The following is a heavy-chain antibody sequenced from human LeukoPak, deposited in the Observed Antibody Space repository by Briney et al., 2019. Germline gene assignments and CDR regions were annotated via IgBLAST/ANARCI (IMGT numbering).Heavy chain of an antibody. CDR3: ARVQGFGELFFAFDI. J-gene: IGHJ3*02. CDR1: GYTFTSYY. V-gene: IGHV1-46*01. D-gene: IGHD3-10*01. CDR2: INPSGGST. Sequence: ASVKVSCKASGYTFTSYYMHWVRQAPGQGLEWMGIINPSGGSTSYAEKFQGRVTMTRDTSTSTVYMELSSLRSEDTAVYYCARVQGFGELFFAFDIWGQGTMVTVSS.